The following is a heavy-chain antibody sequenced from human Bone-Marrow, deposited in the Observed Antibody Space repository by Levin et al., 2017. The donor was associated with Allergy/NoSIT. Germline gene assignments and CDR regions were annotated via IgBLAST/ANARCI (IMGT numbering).Heavy chain of an antibody. CDR1: GFIFNKAW. CDR2: IKSTADGATV. CDR3: TIPAPTGSYARVQLSDY. Sequence: KSGWSLRLSCAGSGFIFNKAWMTWVRQAPGKGLEWVGRIKSTADGATVEYAAAVKDRFIISRHDSENTMYLQMNSLKTEDTGVYYCTIPAPTGSYARVQLSDYWGQGTLVAVSS. D-gene: IGHD1-26*01. V-gene: IGHV3-15*01. J-gene: IGHJ4*02.